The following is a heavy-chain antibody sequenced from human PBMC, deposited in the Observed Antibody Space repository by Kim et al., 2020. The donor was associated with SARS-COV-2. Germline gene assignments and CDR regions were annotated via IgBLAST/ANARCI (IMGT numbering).Heavy chain of an antibody. CDR2: IYYSGST. V-gene: IGHV4-39*01. CDR1: GGSISSSSYY. D-gene: IGHD5-18*01. CDR3: ARHHVMDTAMVMGTPRAFDI. Sequence: SETLSLTCTVSGGSISSSSYYWGWIRQPPGKGLEWIGSIYYSGSTYYNPSLKSRVTISVDTSKNQFSLKLSSVTAADTAVYYCARHHVMDTAMVMGTPRAFDIWGQGTMVTVSS. J-gene: IGHJ3*02.